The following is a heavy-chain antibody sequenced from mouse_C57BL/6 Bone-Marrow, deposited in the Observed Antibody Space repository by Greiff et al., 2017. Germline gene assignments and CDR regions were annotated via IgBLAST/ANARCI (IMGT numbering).Heavy chain of an antibody. CDR1: GYTFTSYW. D-gene: IGHD1-1*01. CDR2: IDPSDSYT. J-gene: IGHJ4*01. Sequence: QVQLQQPGAELVRPGTSVKLSCKASGYTFTSYWMHWVKQRPGQGLEWIGVIDPSDSYTNYHQKFKGKATLTVDTSSSTAYMQLSSLTSEDSAVYYWASGILREGYAMDYWGQGTSVTVSS. V-gene: IGHV1-59*01. CDR3: ASGILREGYAMDY.